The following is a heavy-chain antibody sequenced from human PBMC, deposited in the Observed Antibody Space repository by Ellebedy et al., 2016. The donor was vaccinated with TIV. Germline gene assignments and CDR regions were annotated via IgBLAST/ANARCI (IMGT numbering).Heavy chain of an antibody. CDR3: ARESSYYLRGFDP. CDR2: MSPNSGST. J-gene: IGHJ5*02. CDR1: GYTFTNYG. V-gene: IGHV1-8*02. Sequence: ASVKVSCKASGYTFTNYGISWVRQAPGQGLEWMGWMSPNSGSTAYAQKFQGRVTMTRNTSISTVYMELSSLRSEDTAVYYCARESSYYLRGFDPWGQGTLVTVSS. D-gene: IGHD3-10*01.